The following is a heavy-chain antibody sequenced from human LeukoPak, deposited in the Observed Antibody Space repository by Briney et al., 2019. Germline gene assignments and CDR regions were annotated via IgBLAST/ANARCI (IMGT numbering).Heavy chain of an antibody. D-gene: IGHD2-21*02. J-gene: IGHJ4*02. CDR3: ARMVVTASLDY. Sequence: GGSQRLSCAASGFSFSNHWVTWVRQAPGKGLEWVANIKQDGSETYYLDSVKGRFTISRDNAKNSLYLQMNSLRAEDTAVYYCARMVVTASLDYWGQGTLVTVSS. CDR2: IKQDGSET. V-gene: IGHV3-7*02. CDR1: GFSFSNHW.